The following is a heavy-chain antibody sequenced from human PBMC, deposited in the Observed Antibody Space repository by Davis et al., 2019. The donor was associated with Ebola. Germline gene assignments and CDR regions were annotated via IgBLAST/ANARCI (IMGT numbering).Heavy chain of an antibody. CDR3: AREASTVTTSWFDP. D-gene: IGHD4-17*01. V-gene: IGHV4-59*12. CDR1: GGSISSYY. CDR2: IYYSGST. J-gene: IGHJ5*02. Sequence: SETLSLTCTVPGGSISSYYWSWIRQPPGKGLEWIGYIYYSGSTNYNPSLKSRVTISVDTSKNQFSLKLSSVTAADTAVYYCAREASTVTTSWFDPWGQGTLVTVSS.